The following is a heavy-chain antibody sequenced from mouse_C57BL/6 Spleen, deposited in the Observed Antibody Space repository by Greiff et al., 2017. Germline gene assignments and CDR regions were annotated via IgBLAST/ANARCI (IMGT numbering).Heavy chain of an antibody. CDR3: ARGHYDAMDY. V-gene: IGHV1-53*01. CDR1: GYTFTSYW. CDR2: INPSNGGT. D-gene: IGHD1-1*02. Sequence: VQLQQPGTELVKPGASVKLSCKASGYTFTSYWMHWVKQRPGQGLEWIGNINPSNGGTNYNEKFKSKATLTVDKSSSTAYLQRSSLTSEDAAFYSCARGHYDAMDYWGQGTSVTVSS. J-gene: IGHJ4*01.